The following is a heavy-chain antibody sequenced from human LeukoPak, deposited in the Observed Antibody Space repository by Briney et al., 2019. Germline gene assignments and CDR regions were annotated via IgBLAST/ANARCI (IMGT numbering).Heavy chain of an antibody. CDR1: GFTFSTYA. Sequence: QTGGSLRLSCAASGFTFSTYAMSWVRQAPGKGLEWVSGISGSGGSTYYADSVKGRFTISRDNSKNTLYLQMNSLRAEDTAVYYCARSRGPNTFGGVRDYWGQGTLVTVSS. V-gene: IGHV3-23*01. CDR3: ARSRGPNTFGGVRDY. CDR2: ISGSGGST. J-gene: IGHJ4*02. D-gene: IGHD3-16*01.